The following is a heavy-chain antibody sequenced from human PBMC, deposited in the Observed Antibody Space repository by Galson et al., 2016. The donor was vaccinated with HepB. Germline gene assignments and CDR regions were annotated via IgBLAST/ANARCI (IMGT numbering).Heavy chain of an antibody. D-gene: IGHD2-21*01. CDR2: IDWAEDK. CDR1: GFLLSTSGMC. Sequence: PALVKPTQTLTLTCTFSGFLLSTSGMCISWVRQPPGKALEWLARIDWAEDKYYSTSLKTRLTISKDTSKNQVVLTMTNMDPVDTATYYWARKYCGGPNWFDPWGQGTLVTVSS. V-gene: IGHV2-70*11. J-gene: IGHJ5*02. CDR3: ARKYCGGPNWFDP.